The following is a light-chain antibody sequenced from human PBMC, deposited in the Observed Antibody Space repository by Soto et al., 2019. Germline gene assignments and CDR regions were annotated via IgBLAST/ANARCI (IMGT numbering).Light chain of an antibody. CDR3: QQYGSSRT. CDR1: QSVSSAY. Sequence: DIVLTQSPGILSLSPGEGATLSCRASQSVSSAYLAWYQQKFGQAPRLLIYGASSRATGIPDRFSGSGSGTDFTLTISRLEPEDFAVYYCQQYGSSRTFGQGTKVDIK. CDR2: GAS. V-gene: IGKV3-20*01. J-gene: IGKJ1*01.